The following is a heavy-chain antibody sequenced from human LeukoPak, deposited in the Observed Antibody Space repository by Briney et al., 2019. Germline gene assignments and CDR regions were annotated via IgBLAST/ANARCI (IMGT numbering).Heavy chain of an antibody. J-gene: IGHJ6*03. CDR3: ARVDGDPHYYYYYYMDV. V-gene: IGHV4-34*01. CDR2: INHSGST. Sequence: SETLSLTCAVYGGSFSGYYWSWIRQPPGKGLEWIGEINHSGSTNYNPSLKSRVTISVDTSKNQFSLKLSSVTAADTAVYYCARVDGDPHYYYYYYMDVWGKGTTVTISS. CDR1: GGSFSGYY. D-gene: IGHD4-17*01.